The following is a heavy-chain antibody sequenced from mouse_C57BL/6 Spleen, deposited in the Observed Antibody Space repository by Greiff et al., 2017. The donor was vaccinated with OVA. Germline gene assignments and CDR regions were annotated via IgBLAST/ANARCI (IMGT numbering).Heavy chain of an antibody. CDR3: ATNPSYYSLDY. CDR1: GYTFTSYW. CDR2: IDPSDSYT. J-gene: IGHJ2*01. Sequence: QVQLQQPGAELVKPGASVKLSCKASGYTFTSYWMQWVKQRPGQGLEWIGEIDPSDSYTNYNQKFKGKATLTVDTSSSTAYMQLSSLTSEDSAVYYCATNPSYYSLDYWGQGTTLTVSS. V-gene: IGHV1-50*01. D-gene: IGHD2-12*01.